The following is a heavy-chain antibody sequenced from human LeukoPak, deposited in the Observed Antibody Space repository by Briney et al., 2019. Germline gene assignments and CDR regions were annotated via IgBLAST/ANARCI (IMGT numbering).Heavy chain of an antibody. CDR1: GYSINSXXX. V-gene: IGHV4-38-2*02. CDR3: ARNAYNYGSGPGDMDV. J-gene: IGHJ6*02. D-gene: IGHD3-10*01. Sequence: TVSGYSINSXXXXGWIXXXPGXXXXXXXXXXHSGSTFYNPSLKSRGTISVDTSKNQFSLKLSSVTAADTALYYCARNAYNYGSGPGDMDVWGQGTTVTVS. CDR2: XXHSGST.